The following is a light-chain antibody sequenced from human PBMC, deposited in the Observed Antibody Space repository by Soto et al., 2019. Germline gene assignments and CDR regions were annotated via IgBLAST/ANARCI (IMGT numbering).Light chain of an antibody. CDR1: ERINTY. CDR3: QQAKSPHPT. Sequence: DIQMTQSPSSVSASVGDRVTITCRASERINTYLAWYQQQPGKAPNLLIYAASSLQSGVPSRFSGSGSGQEFTLNISNLQHVDFENYFCQQAKSPHPTLGGGNKVDTK. J-gene: IGKJ4*01. CDR2: AAS. V-gene: IGKV1-12*01.